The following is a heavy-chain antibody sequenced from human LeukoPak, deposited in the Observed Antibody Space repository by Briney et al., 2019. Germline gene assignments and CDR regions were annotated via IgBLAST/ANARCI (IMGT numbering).Heavy chain of an antibody. CDR3: ARHSYRYYFDY. D-gene: IGHD5-18*01. CDR2: IWFDGSNK. CDR1: GFTFSSYV. V-gene: IGHV3-33*01. J-gene: IGHJ4*02. Sequence: VGSLRLSCEASGFTFSSYVMHWVRQAPGKGREWVPVIWFDGSNKYYGDSVKGRFTISRDNSKNTLFLKMNSLRPEDTAVYYCARHSYRYYFDYWGQGTLVTVSS.